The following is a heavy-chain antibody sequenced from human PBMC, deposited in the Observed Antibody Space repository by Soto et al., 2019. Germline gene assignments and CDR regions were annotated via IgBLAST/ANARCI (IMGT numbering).Heavy chain of an antibody. J-gene: IGHJ5*02. V-gene: IGHV1-46*01. CDR1: RYTFTSYY. CDR2: INPWGGST. CDR3: ASALSEYNWFDP. Sequence: ASVKVSCKPTRYTFTSYYTHWVRQAPGQGLEWMGVINPWGGSTTYAQNFQGRVTMTRDTSTSTVYMELSSLRSEDTAVYYCASALSEYNWFDPRGQGTLVTVSS.